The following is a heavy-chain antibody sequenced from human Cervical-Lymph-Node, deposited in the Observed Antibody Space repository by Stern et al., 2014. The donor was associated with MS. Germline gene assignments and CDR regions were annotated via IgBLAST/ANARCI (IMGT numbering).Heavy chain of an antibody. Sequence: VQLVQSGAEVKKPGASVKVSCKASGYTFTGYYMHWVRKAPGQGLEWMGRINPNSGGTNYAQKFQGRVTMTRDTSISTAYMELSRLRSDDTAVYYCARGAGGYYDSSGYPKRNWYFDLWGRGTLVTVSS. J-gene: IGHJ2*01. D-gene: IGHD3-22*01. CDR2: INPNSGGT. CDR1: GYTFTGYY. V-gene: IGHV1-2*06. CDR3: ARGAGGYYDSSGYPKRNWYFDL.